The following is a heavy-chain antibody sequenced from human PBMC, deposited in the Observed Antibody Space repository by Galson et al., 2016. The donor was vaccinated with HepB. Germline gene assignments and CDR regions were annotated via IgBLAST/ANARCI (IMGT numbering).Heavy chain of an antibody. V-gene: IGHV3-23*01. D-gene: IGHD6-13*01. CDR2: ISSSGGST. CDR1: GFTFSNYP. J-gene: IGHJ4*02. Sequence: SLRLSCAASGFTFSNYPMNWVRQAPGKGLEWVSGISSSGGSTYYADSVKGRFTMSRDNSKNTLYLQMNSLRVEDTAKYYCAKGDNSGWYRFDYWGQGTLVTVSS. CDR3: AKGDNSGWYRFDY.